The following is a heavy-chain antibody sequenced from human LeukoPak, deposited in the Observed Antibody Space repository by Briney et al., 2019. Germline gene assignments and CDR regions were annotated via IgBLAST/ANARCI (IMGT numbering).Heavy chain of an antibody. CDR2: IYSGGST. CDR1: GFTFSSYS. J-gene: IGHJ6*03. V-gene: IGHV3-53*01. CDR3: ARGGSWFGEFRWWYMDV. D-gene: IGHD3-10*01. Sequence: GGSLRLSCAASGFTFSSYSMNWVRQAPGKGLEWVSVIYSGGSTYYVDSVEGRFIISRDNSKNTVYLQMNRLRAEGTAVYYCARGGSWFGEFRWWYMDVWGKGTTVTISS.